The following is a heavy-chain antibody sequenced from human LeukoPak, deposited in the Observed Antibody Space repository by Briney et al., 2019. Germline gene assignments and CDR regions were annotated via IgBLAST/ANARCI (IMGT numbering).Heavy chain of an antibody. CDR1: GGSISSYH. CDR3: AREGMVATENALNYYYGMDV. V-gene: IGHV4-4*07. Sequence: PSETLSLTCTVSGGSISSYHWSWIRQPAGKGLEWIGRIYTSGSTNYNPSLKSRVTMSVDTSKNQFSLKLSSVTAADTAVYYCAREGMVATENALNYYYGMDVWGQGTTVTVSS. CDR2: IYTSGST. D-gene: IGHD5-12*01. J-gene: IGHJ6*02.